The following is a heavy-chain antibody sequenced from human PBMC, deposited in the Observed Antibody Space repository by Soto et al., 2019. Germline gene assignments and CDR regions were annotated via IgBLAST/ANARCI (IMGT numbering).Heavy chain of an antibody. Sequence: RWSLRLSCAASGFTFSSYWMSWVRQAPGKGLEWVANIKQDGSEKYYVDSVKGRFTISRDNAKNSLYLQMNSLRAEDTAVYYCAGGYYYYYGMDVWGQGSTVTVSS. J-gene: IGHJ6*02. CDR2: IKQDGSEK. D-gene: IGHD3-16*01. CDR1: GFTFSSYW. V-gene: IGHV3-7*03. CDR3: AGGYYYYYGMDV.